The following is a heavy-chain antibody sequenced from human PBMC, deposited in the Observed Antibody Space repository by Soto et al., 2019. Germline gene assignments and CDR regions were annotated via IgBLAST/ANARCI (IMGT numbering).Heavy chain of an antibody. V-gene: IGHV3-48*02. CDR2: ITSDTKTI. D-gene: IGHD6-19*01. J-gene: IGHJ4*02. CDR1: GFTFSVYS. Sequence: EVQLVESGGDLVPRGGSLRLSCVASGFTFSVYSMNRVRQAPGKGLEWFSYITSDTKTIKYADSVKGRFTISRDNAKNSVYLQMNSLRDEDTAVYYCARSVEGHFDYWGQGTVVTVSS. CDR3: ARSVEGHFDY.